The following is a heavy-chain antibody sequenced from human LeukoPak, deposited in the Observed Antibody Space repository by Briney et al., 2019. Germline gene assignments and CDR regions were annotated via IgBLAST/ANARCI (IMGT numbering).Heavy chain of an antibody. D-gene: IGHD6-13*01. CDR2: INHSGST. CDR1: GGSFSGYY. J-gene: IGHJ5*02. Sequence: PSETLSLTCAVYGGSFSGYYWSWIRQPPGKGLEWIGEINHSGSTNYNPSLKSRVTISVDTSKNQFSLKLSSVTAADTAVYYCARAVPSIAAAGGWFDPWGQGTLVTVSS. CDR3: ARAVPSIAAAGGWFDP. V-gene: IGHV4-34*01.